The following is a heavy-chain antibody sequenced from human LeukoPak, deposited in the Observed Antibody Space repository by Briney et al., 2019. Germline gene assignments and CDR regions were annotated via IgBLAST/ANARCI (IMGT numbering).Heavy chain of an antibody. J-gene: IGHJ4*02. D-gene: IGHD1-26*01. CDR2: IYYSGNS. CDR3: AREGGSYTGLDY. V-gene: IGHV4-39*07. CDR1: GGSITNSNYY. Sequence: SETLSLTYTVSGGSITNSNYYWGWIRQPPGKGLEWIGSIYYSGNSYYNPSLQSRVTISVDTSKNQFSLKLSSVTAADTAVYYCAREGGSYTGLDYWGQGTLVTVSS.